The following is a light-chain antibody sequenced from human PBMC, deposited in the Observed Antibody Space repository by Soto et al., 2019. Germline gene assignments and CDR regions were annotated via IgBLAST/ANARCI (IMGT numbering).Light chain of an antibody. Sequence: EVVVTQSPATLSVSPGERATLSCRASQSVSSNLAWYQQKPGQAPRLLIYGASTRATGIPARFSGSGSGTEFTLTISSLQSEDFAVYYCHQYDNWPKTFGQGTR. CDR2: GAS. CDR3: HQYDNWPKT. CDR1: QSVSSN. J-gene: IGKJ5*01. V-gene: IGKV3-15*01.